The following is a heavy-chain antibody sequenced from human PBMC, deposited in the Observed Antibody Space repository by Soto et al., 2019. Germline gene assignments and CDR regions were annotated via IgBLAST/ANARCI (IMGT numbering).Heavy chain of an antibody. CDR1: GGSISSGNYY. CDR3: ARFPPYEPWYYYYMDV. J-gene: IGHJ6*03. CDR2: IYYSGST. D-gene: IGHD2-8*01. Sequence: PSETLSLTCTVSGGSISSGNYYWSWIRQHPGKGLEWIGYIYYSGSTYYNPSLKSRVTIPVDTSKNQISLKLSPVTAADTAVYYCARFPPYEPWYYYYMDVWGKGTTVTVSS. V-gene: IGHV4-31*03.